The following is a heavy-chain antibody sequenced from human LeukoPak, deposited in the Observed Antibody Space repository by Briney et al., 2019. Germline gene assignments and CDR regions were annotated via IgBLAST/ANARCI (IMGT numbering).Heavy chain of an antibody. V-gene: IGHV1-46*01. D-gene: IGHD1-26*01. CDR1: GYTFTSHS. Sequence: ASVKVSCKASGYTFTSHSMNWVRQAPGQGPEWMGIINPSDPSTTYAQKFQGRVTMTRDMSTSTVYMELSSLRSEDTAVYYCARLARYSWSPISPLYYYYYMDVWGKGTTVTVSS. CDR2: INPSDPST. CDR3: ARLARYSWSPISPLYYYYYMDV. J-gene: IGHJ6*03.